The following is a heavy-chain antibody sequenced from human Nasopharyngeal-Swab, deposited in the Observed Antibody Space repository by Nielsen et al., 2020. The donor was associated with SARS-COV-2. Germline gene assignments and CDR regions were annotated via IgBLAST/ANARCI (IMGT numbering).Heavy chain of an antibody. D-gene: IGHD3-3*01. CDR3: ARDTRPGWSWFDP. Sequence: ASVKVSCKASGYTFTSYYMHWVRQAPGQGLEWMGIINPSGGSTSYAQKFQGRVTMTRGTSTSTVCMELSSLRSEDTAVYYCARDTRPGWSWFDPWGQGTLVTVSS. CDR2: INPSGGST. V-gene: IGHV1-46*01. J-gene: IGHJ5*02. CDR1: GYTFTSYY.